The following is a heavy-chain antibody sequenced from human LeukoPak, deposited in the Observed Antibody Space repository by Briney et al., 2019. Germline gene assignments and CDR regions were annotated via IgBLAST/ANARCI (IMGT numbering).Heavy chain of an antibody. D-gene: IGHD3-16*01. CDR2: IPYDGSNK. J-gene: IGHJ6*03. CDR1: GFTFSTYA. V-gene: IGHV3-30*14. CDR3: ARGGYYYYYYYMDV. Sequence: GGSLRLSCAASGFTFSTYAMHWVRQAPGKGLEWVAVIPYDGSNKYYADSVKGRFTISRDNSKNTLYLQMNSLRAEDTAVYYCARGGYYYYYYYMDVWGKGTTVTISS.